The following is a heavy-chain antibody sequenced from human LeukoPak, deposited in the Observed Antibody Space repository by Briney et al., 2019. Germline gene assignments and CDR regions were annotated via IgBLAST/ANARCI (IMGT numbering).Heavy chain of an antibody. CDR1: GFTFSSYG. CDR3: AATTVVPAATSYYYYGMDV. V-gene: IGHV3-30*03. CDR2: ISYDGSNK. Sequence: QPGRSLRLSCAASGFTFSSYGMHWVRQAPGKGLEWVAVISYDGSNKYYADSVKGRLTISRDNSKNTLYLQMNSLRAEDTAVYYCAATTVVPAATSYYYYGMDVWGQGTTVTVSS. D-gene: IGHD2-2*01. J-gene: IGHJ6*02.